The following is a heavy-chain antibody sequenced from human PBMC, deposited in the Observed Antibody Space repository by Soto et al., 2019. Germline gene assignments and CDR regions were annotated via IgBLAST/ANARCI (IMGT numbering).Heavy chain of an antibody. CDR2: INPNSGGT. Sequence: ASVKVSCKASGYTFTGYYMHWVRQAPGQGLERMGWINPNSGGTNYAQKFQGWVTMTRDTSISTAYMELSRLRSDDTAVYYCARERLAAAGSVYYYYGMDVWGQGTTVTVSS. J-gene: IGHJ6*02. CDR3: ARERLAAAGSVYYYYGMDV. CDR1: GYTFTGYY. D-gene: IGHD6-13*01. V-gene: IGHV1-2*04.